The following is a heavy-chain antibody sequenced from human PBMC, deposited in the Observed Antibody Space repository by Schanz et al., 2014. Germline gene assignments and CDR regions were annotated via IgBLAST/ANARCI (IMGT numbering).Heavy chain of an antibody. V-gene: IGHV3-30*04. CDR1: GFTFSSYA. CDR3: ARDHTTESYYSAGPHSDY. CDR2: VPFDGSQK. Sequence: QVQLVESGGGVVQPGRSLRLSCAASGFTFSSYALHWVRQAPGKGLEWVAFVPFDGSQKFYADSVKGRFTISRDNSKNTVYLQMNSLRPGDTAVYYCARDHTTESYYSAGPHSDYWGQGTLLNGSS. D-gene: IGHD1-26*01. J-gene: IGHJ4*02.